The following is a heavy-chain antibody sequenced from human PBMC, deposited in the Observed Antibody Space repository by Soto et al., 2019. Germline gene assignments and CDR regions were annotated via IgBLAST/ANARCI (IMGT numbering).Heavy chain of an antibody. D-gene: IGHD3-3*01. J-gene: IGHJ6*02. Sequence: QVQLQESGPGLVKPSETLSLMCSVTGASIDNYYWTWIRQPAGKGLEWIGRIHTSGRTSYNPSLKNRVIMSVDIFMNQFSLNLSSVTAAHTAVYYCARDVDYEFWSGHVSDGLDVWGQGTTVTVSS. CDR1: GASIDNYY. V-gene: IGHV4-4*07. CDR3: ARDVDYEFWSGHVSDGLDV. CDR2: IHTSGRT.